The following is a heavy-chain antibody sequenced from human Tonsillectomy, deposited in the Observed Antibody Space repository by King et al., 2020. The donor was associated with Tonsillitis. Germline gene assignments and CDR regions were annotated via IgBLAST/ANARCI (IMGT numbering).Heavy chain of an antibody. Sequence: QLVQSGGGVVQPGRSLRLSCTASEFTFSNYPIHWVRQAPGKGLEWVAVISYEGTNKYYEDSVKGRFTISRDNSKNTLYLQMNSLRGGDTAVVYCAGEGWIQQPRGGYYNDGMDVWGQGTTVTVSS. V-gene: IGHV3-30-3*01. J-gene: IGHJ6*02. CDR2: ISYEGTNK. D-gene: IGHD5-18*01. CDR3: AGEGWIQQPRGGYYNDGMDV. CDR1: EFTFSNYP.